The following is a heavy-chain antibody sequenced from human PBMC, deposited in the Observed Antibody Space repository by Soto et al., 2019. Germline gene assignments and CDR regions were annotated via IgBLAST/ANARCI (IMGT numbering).Heavy chain of an antibody. V-gene: IGHV3-23*01. D-gene: IGHD2-15*01. J-gene: IGHJ6*02. CDR3: AKVVAATLYYYYGMDG. CDR2: ISGSGGST. Sequence: GGSLRLCCAASGFTFSSYAMSWVRQAPGKGLEWVSAISGSGGSTYYADSVKGRFTISRDNSKNTLYLQMNSLRAEDTAVYYCAKVVAATLYYYYGMDGWGQGNTVTVSS. CDR1: GFTFSSYA.